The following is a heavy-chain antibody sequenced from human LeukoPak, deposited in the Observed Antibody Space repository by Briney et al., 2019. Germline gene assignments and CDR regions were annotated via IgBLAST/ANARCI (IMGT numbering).Heavy chain of an antibody. CDR3: ARDNRGAYCSSTSCRWFDP. CDR2: IYYSGST. CDR1: GVSISSGGYY. D-gene: IGHD2-2*01. J-gene: IGHJ5*02. Sequence: SQTLSLTCTVSGVSISSGGYYWSWLRQHPGKGLEWIGYIYYSGSTYYNPSLKSLVTISVDTSKNQFSLKLSSVTAADTAVYYCARDNRGAYCSSTSCRWFDPWGQGTLVTVSS. V-gene: IGHV4-31*01.